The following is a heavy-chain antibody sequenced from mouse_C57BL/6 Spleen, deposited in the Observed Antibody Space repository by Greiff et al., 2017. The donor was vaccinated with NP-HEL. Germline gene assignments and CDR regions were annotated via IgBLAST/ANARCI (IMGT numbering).Heavy chain of an antibody. Sequence: QVQLKQSGAELVKPGASVKISCKASGYAFSSYWMNWVKQRPGKGLEWIGQIYPGDGDTNYNGKFKGKATLTADKSSSTAYMQLSSLTSEDSAVYFCARDGNYLYYFDYWGQGTTLTVSS. V-gene: IGHV1-80*01. CDR2: IYPGDGDT. CDR3: ARDGNYLYYFDY. J-gene: IGHJ2*01. D-gene: IGHD2-1*01. CDR1: GYAFSSYW.